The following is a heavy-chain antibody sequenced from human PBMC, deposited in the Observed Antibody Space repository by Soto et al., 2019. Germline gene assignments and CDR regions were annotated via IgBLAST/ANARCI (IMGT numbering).Heavy chain of an antibody. D-gene: IGHD2-2*01. V-gene: IGHV1-18*01. CDR1: GYTFTSYG. CDR2: ISAYNGNT. J-gene: IGHJ6*03. Sequence: ASVKVSCKASGYTFTSYGISWVRQAPGQGLEWMGWISAYNGNTNYAQKVQGRVTMTTDTSTSTAYMELRSLRSDETAVYYCARGNRGQDIVVVPAAMPGGYYYMDVWGKGTTVTVSS. CDR3: ARGNRGQDIVVVPAAMPGGYYYMDV.